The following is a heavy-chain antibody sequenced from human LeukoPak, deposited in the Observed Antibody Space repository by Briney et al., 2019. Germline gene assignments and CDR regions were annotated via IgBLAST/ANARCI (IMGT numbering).Heavy chain of an antibody. J-gene: IGHJ4*02. CDR3: AKWGDYDILTGYYVSDF. V-gene: IGHV3-23*01. CDR1: GLIFRNYA. CDR2: ITGSGDTA. Sequence: SGGSLRLSCAASGLIFRNYAMSWVRQAPGKGLEWVSAITGSGDTAYYADSVKGRFTISRDNSKNTLYVEMNTLRAEDTAVYYCAKWGDYDILTGYYVSDFWGQGTLVTVSS. D-gene: IGHD3-9*01.